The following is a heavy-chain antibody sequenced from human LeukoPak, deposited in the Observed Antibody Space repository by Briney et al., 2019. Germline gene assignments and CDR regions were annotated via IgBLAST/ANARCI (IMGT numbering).Heavy chain of an antibody. CDR2: IYYSGST. D-gene: IGHD2-8*01. Sequence: SETLSLTCTVSGGSISSANYYWSWIRQHPGKGLEWIGYIYYSGSTYYNPSLKSRVTISLDTSKNQFSLKLSSVTAADTALYYCARLVLYCTGVCYASFDYWGQGTLVTVSS. CDR1: GGSISSANYY. CDR3: ARLVLYCTGVCYASFDY. J-gene: IGHJ4*02. V-gene: IGHV4-31*03.